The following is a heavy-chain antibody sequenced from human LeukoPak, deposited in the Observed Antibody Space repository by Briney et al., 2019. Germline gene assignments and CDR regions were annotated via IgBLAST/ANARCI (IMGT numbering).Heavy chain of an antibody. Sequence: SETLSLTCAVSGSSISSSNWWSWVRQPPGKGLEWIGEIYHSGGTNYNPSLKSRVTISVDKSKNQFSLKLSSVTAADTAVYCCASKGVYYYDSSGYYRRFDYWGQGTLVTVSS. CDR2: IYHSGGT. CDR3: ASKGVYYYDSSGYYRRFDY. V-gene: IGHV4-4*01. CDR1: GSSISSSNW. D-gene: IGHD3-22*01. J-gene: IGHJ4*02.